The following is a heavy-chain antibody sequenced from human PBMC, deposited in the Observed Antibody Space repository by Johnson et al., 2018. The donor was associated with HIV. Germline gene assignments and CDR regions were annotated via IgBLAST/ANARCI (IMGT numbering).Heavy chain of an antibody. CDR2: IFSVGSA. CDR3: ARDGRDLVTRGSFDI. D-gene: IGHD3-9*01. V-gene: IGHV3-66*02. J-gene: IGHJ3*02. CDR1: GITVSSNY. Sequence: VQLVESGGGLVQPGGSLRLSCAASGITVSSNYMSWVRQAPGKGLEWVSVIFSVGSAYYADSVKGRFIISRDNSKNMLYLQMNSLRPEDTAVYYCARDGRDLVTRGSFDIWGQGTVVTVYS.